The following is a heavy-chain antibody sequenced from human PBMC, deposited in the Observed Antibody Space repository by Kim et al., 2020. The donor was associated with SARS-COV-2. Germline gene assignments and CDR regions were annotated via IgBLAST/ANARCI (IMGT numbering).Heavy chain of an antibody. D-gene: IGHD3-22*01. J-gene: IGHJ4*02. Sequence: GGSLRLSCAASGFTFSDYYMSWIRQAPGKGLEWVSYISSSGSSIYYADSVKGRFTISRDNAKNSLYLQMNSLRAEDTAVYYCASAYDSSGAPSDYWGQGTLVTVSS. CDR2: ISSSGSSI. CDR3: ASAYDSSGAPSDY. V-gene: IGHV3-11*04. CDR1: GFTFSDYY.